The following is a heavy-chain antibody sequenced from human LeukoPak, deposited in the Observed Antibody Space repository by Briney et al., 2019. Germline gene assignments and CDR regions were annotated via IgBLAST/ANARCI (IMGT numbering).Heavy chain of an antibody. D-gene: IGHD1-7*01. CDR3: ARGSNWNYAYY. Sequence: PSETLSLTCAVYGGSFSGYYWSWIRQPPGKGLEWIGEINHSGSTNYIPSLKSRVTISVDTSKNQFSLKLSSVTAADTAVYYCARGSNWNYAYYWGQGTLVTVSS. CDR2: INHSGST. CDR1: GGSFSGYY. J-gene: IGHJ4*02. V-gene: IGHV4-34*01.